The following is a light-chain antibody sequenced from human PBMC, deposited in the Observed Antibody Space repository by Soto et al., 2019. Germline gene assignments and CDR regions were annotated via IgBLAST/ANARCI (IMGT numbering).Light chain of an antibody. CDR1: QNVHSD. Sequence: EVVMTQSPDTLSVSPGDGATLSCRASQNVHSDLAWYQQKPGQAPRLVIYDTSTRATDIPVRFTGGGSGTEFPLTISSLKSEDFAVYYCQKYNNWPLTFGGGTKVEIK. CDR3: QKYNNWPLT. J-gene: IGKJ4*01. CDR2: DTS. V-gene: IGKV3-15*01.